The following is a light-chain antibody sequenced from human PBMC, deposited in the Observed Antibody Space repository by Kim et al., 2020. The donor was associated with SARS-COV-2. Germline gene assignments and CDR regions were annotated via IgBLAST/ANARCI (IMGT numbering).Light chain of an antibody. J-gene: IGKJ4*01. CDR2: AAS. CDR1: QSISSY. Sequence: DIQMTQSPSSLSASVGDRVTITCRASQSISSYLNWYQQKPGKAPKLLIYAASSLQSGVPSRFSGSGSGTDFTLIISSLQPEDFATYYCQQSYSTPFTFGGGTKLEI. V-gene: IGKV1-39*01. CDR3: QQSYSTPFT.